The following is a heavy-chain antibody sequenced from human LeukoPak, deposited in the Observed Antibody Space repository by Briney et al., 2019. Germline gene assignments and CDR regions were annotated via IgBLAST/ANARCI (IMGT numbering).Heavy chain of an antibody. CDR2: IRSKADRYTT. CDR3: ARDSAPDIVVVVVADGIDY. D-gene: IGHD2-15*01. J-gene: IGHJ4*02. CDR1: GFTLSGAA. Sequence: GSLKLSCAASGFTLSGAAMHWVRQASGKGLEWLGRIRSKADRYTTAYAASVKGRFTVSRDDSKNTAYLQMNSLKTEDTAVYYCARDSAPDIVVVVVADGIDYWGQGTLVTVSS. V-gene: IGHV3-73*01.